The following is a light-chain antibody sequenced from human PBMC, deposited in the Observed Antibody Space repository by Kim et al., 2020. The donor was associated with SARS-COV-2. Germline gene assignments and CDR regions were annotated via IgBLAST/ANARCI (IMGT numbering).Light chain of an antibody. J-gene: IGKJ2*01. V-gene: IGKV1-33*01. CDR3: QQYDNLPYN. CDR1: QDIRNS. Sequence: ASVGDRVPIPCRTSQDIRNSLHLYQHKPGKAPKLLISDASNLETGVPLRFSVSGSGTTFTFTITSLQAADIATYYCQQYDNLPYNFGQGTKVDIK. CDR2: DAS.